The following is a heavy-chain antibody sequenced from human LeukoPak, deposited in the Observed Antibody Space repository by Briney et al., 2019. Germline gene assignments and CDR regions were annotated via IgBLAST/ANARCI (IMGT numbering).Heavy chain of an antibody. J-gene: IGHJ4*02. CDR2: INHSGST. V-gene: IGHV4-34*01. CDR1: GGSFSGYY. CDR3: ARGYNYGSGSYYDY. Sequence: SETLSLTCAVYGGSFSGYYWGWIRQPPGKGLEWIGEINHSGSTNYNPSLKSRVTISVDTSKNQFSLKLSSVTAADTAVYYCARGYNYGSGSYYDYWGQGTLVTVSS. D-gene: IGHD3-10*01.